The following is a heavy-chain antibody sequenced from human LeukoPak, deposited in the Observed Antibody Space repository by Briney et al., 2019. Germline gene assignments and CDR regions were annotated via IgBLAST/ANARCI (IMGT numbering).Heavy chain of an antibody. CDR2: ISYDGSNK. Sequence: GGSLRLSCAASGFTFSSYGMHWVRQAPGKGLEWVAVISYDGSNKYYADSVKGRFTISRDNSKNTLYLQMNSLRAEDTAVYYCAKKRGSGYYYYMDVWGKGTTVTVSS. V-gene: IGHV3-30*18. CDR1: GFTFSSYG. D-gene: IGHD3-10*01. J-gene: IGHJ6*03. CDR3: AKKRGSGYYYYMDV.